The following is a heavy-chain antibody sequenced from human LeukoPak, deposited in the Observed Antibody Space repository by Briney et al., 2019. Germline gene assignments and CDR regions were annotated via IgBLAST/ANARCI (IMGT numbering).Heavy chain of an antibody. V-gene: IGHV3-7*01. CDR2: IKQDGSEK. CDR3: ARVAAAGNNGGDDAFDI. D-gene: IGHD6-13*01. CDR1: GFTFTRYW. Sequence: AGGSLRLSCAASGFTFTRYWMSWVRQAPGKGLEWVANIKQDGSEKYYVDSVKGRFTISRENAKNSLYLQMNSLRAGDTAVYYCARVAAAGNNGGDDAFDIWGQGTMVTVSS. J-gene: IGHJ3*02.